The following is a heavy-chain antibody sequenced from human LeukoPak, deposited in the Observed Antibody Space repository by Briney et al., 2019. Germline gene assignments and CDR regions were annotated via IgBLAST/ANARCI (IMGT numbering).Heavy chain of an antibody. V-gene: IGHV4-34*01. CDR3: ARSSRITMVRGVLPGRGFQH. J-gene: IGHJ1*01. CDR1: GGSFSGYY. D-gene: IGHD3-10*01. CDR2: INHSGST. Sequence: SETLSLTCAVYGGSFSGYYWSWIRQPPGKGLEWIGEINHSGSTNYNPSLKSRVTISVDTSKNQFSLKLSSVTAADTAVYYCARSSRITMVRGVLPGRGFQHWGQGTLVTVSS.